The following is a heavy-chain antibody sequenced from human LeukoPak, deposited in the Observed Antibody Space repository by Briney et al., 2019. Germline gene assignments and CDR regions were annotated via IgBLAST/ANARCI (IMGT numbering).Heavy chain of an antibody. J-gene: IGHJ5*02. CDR2: IYTSGST. D-gene: IGHD6-6*01. V-gene: IGHV4-4*09. Sequence: PSETLSLTCAVSGGSISSYYWSWIRQPPGKGLEWIGYIYTSGSTNYNPSLKSRVTISVDTSKNQFSLKLRSVTAADTAVYYCARYSSSSAGWFDPWGQGTLVTVSS. CDR3: ARYSSSSAGWFDP. CDR1: GGSISSYY.